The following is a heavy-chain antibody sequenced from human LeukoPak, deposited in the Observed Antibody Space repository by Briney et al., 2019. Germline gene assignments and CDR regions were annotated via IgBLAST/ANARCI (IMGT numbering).Heavy chain of an antibody. D-gene: IGHD3-22*01. CDR2: ISSSSSYI. CDR1: GFTFSSYS. Sequence: GGSLRLSCAASGFTFSSYSMNWVRQAPGKGLEWVSSISSSSSYIYYADSVKGRFTISRDNAKNSLYLQMNSLRAEDTAVYYCARDVVRSIVVVYYGMDVWGQGTTVTVSS. V-gene: IGHV3-21*01. CDR3: ARDVVRSIVVVYYGMDV. J-gene: IGHJ6*02.